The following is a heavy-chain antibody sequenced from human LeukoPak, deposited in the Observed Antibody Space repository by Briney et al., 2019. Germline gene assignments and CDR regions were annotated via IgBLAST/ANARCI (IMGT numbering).Heavy chain of an antibody. Sequence: SETLSLTCSVSGGDISTYHWSWIRQSPGEAFEYIGNVYYSGSTNYNPSLRSRVTISVDVSKNQFSLNVRSVIAADTAVYCARGSGSYGFFDVWGQGTLVTVSA. J-gene: IGHJ4*02. CDR2: VYYSGST. CDR1: GGDISTYH. CDR3: ARGSGSYGFFDV. V-gene: IGHV4-59*13. D-gene: IGHD5-18*01.